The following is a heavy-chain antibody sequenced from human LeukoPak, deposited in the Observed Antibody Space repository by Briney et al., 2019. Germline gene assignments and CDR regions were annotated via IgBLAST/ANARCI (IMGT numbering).Heavy chain of an antibody. J-gene: IGHJ4*02. D-gene: IGHD2-15*01. CDR2: ISSSSSNII. CDR3: AKQLGYCSDGSCYFPY. Sequence: GGSLRLSCAASGFTFSRFGMNWVRQAPGKGLEWVSYISSSSSNIIYYADSVKGRFTIARDNAKNSLYLHMNSLRDEDTAVYYCAKQLGYCSDGSCYFPYWGQGTLVTVSS. CDR1: GFTFSRFG. V-gene: IGHV3-48*01.